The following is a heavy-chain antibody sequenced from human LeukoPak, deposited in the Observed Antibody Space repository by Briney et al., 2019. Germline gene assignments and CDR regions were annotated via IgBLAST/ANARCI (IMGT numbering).Heavy chain of an antibody. D-gene: IGHD6-13*01. Sequence: SQTLSLTCAISGDSVSSNSAAWNWIRQSPSRGLEWLGRTYYRSKWYNDYAVSVKSRITINPDTSKNQFSLQLNSVTPEDTAVYYCARSEIAAAGTWNWFDPRGQGTLVTVSS. V-gene: IGHV6-1*01. CDR2: TYYRSKWYN. J-gene: IGHJ5*02. CDR1: GDSVSSNSAA. CDR3: ARSEIAAAGTWNWFDP.